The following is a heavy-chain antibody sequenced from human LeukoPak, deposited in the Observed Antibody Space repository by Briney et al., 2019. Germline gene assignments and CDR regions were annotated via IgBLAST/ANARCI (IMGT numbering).Heavy chain of an antibody. CDR1: GFPFNSYS. V-gene: IGHV3-30*04. J-gene: IGHJ4*02. CDR2: ISSDASIT. CDR3: ARDRYGYSYGYESDY. Sequence: HPGGSLRLSCAASGFPFNSYSMHWVRQAPGKGLEWVAVISSDASITYYADSVKGRFTVSRDNSKDTLYLQMNSLRGEDTAVYYCARDRYGYSYGYESDYWAQGTLVTVSS. D-gene: IGHD5-18*01.